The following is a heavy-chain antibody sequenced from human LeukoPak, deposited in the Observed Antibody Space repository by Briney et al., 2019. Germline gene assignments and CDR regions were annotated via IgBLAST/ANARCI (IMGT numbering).Heavy chain of an antibody. V-gene: IGHV3-23*01. CDR3: AKDGVVDCSGGSCYSEPYYFDY. D-gene: IGHD2-15*01. CDR2: ISGSGGST. Sequence: PGGSLRLSCAASGFTFSSYAMSWVRQAPGKGLERVSAISGSGGSTYYADSVKGRFTISRDNSKNTLYLQMNSLRAEDTAVYYCAKDGVVDCSGGSCYSEPYYFDYWGQGTLVTVSS. J-gene: IGHJ4*02. CDR1: GFTFSSYA.